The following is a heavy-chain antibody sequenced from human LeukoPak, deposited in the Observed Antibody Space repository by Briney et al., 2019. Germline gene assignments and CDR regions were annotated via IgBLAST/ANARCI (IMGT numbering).Heavy chain of an antibody. Sequence: SETLSLTCIVSGGSISSYYWSWIRQPAGKGLEWIGLAHSSGSTNHNPSLKSRVTTSVDTSKNQFSLKLSSVTAADTAVYYCATGSGSSWFDYWGQGTLVTVSS. J-gene: IGHJ4*02. V-gene: IGHV4-4*07. CDR3: ATGSGSSWFDY. CDR1: GGSISSYY. CDR2: AHSSGST. D-gene: IGHD6-13*01.